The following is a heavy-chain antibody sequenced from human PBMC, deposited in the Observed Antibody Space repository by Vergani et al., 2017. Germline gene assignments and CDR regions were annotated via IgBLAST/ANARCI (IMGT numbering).Heavy chain of an antibody. J-gene: IGHJ4*02. CDR1: GYSFTSYW. CDR2: IYPGDSDT. Sequence: EVQLVPSGAEVKKPGESLKISCKGSGYSFTSYWIGWVRQMPGKGLEWMGIIYPGDSDTRYSPSFQCQVTISADKSISTAYLQWSSLKASDTAMYYCARSSVWTTPYFDYWGQGTLVTVSS. V-gene: IGHV5-51*01. CDR3: ARSSVWTTPYFDY. D-gene: IGHD5/OR15-5a*01.